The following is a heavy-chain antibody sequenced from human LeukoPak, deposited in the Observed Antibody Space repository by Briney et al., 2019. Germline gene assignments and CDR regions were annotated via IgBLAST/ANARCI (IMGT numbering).Heavy chain of an antibody. CDR3: AKGGYCSSTSCYVLGDDH. CDR1: GFTFSSYG. CDR2: ISYDGSNK. J-gene: IGHJ4*02. Sequence: GGSLRLSCAASGFTFSSYGMHWVRQAPGKGLEWVAVISYDGSNKYYADSVKGRFTISRDNSKNTLYLQMNSLRAEDTAVYYCAKGGYCSSTSCYVLGDDHWGQGTLVTVSS. V-gene: IGHV3-30*18. D-gene: IGHD2-2*03.